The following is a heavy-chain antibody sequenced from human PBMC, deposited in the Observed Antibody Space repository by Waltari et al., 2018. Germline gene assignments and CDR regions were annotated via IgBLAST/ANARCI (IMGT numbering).Heavy chain of an antibody. J-gene: IGHJ4*02. D-gene: IGHD3-9*01. CDR2: ISFSSVTT. Sequence: EVQLVESGGGLAQPGRSLRRSCAASGFTFDDYAMHWVRQAPGKGLEWVSGISFSSVTTGDGDSVQGLFTISIDNAKNSVYLQMNDLKPEDTVLYYCVKDLYDILTGSNFDSWGQGTLVTVSS. CDR1: GFTFDDYA. CDR3: VKDLYDILTGSNFDS. V-gene: IGHV3-9*01.